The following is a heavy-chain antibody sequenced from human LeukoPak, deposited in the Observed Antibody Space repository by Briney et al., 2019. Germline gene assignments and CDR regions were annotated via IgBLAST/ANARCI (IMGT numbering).Heavy chain of an antibody. D-gene: IGHD6-13*01. CDR1: GGSISSSSYY. CDR3: ARTLYSSSWFFDY. CDR2: IYYSGST. Sequence: PSETLSLTCTVSGGSISSSSYYWGWIRQPPGKGLEWIGSIYYSGSTYYNPSLKSRVTIPVDTSKNQSSLKLSSVTAADTAVYYCARTLYSSSWFFDYWGQGTLVTVSS. J-gene: IGHJ4*02. V-gene: IGHV4-39*01.